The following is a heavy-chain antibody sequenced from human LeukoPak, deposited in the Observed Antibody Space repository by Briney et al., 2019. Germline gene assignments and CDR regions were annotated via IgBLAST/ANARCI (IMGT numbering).Heavy chain of an antibody. D-gene: IGHD6-13*01. J-gene: IGHJ4*02. CDR3: AREVSSWMGWIDY. CDR2: IYYSGST. CDR1: GGSISSYY. Sequence: SETLSLTCTVSGGSISSYYWSWIRQPPGKGLEWIGYIYYSGSTNYNPSLKSRVTISVDTSKNQFSLKLSSVTAADTAVYYCAREVSSWMGWIDYWGQGTLVTVSS. V-gene: IGHV4-59*01.